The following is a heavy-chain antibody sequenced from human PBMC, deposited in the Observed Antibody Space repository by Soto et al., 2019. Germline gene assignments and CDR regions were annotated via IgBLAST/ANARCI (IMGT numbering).Heavy chain of an antibody. V-gene: IGHV3-7*04. D-gene: IGHD3-16*01. CDR3: ARGGGNFDQ. Sequence: VQLVESGGGFVQPGGSLRLTCAASGFSLRGYSMSWVRQARGKGPEWVANIKQDGSDINYVDSVRGRFSISRDNAKNLLFLQMNSLRAEGTAVYYCARGGGNFDQWGQGTLVTVSS. J-gene: IGHJ4*02. CDR2: IKQDGSDI. CDR1: GFSLRGYS.